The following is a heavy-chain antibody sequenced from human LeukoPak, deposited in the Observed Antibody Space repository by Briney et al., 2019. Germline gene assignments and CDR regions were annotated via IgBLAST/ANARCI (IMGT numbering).Heavy chain of an antibody. CDR2: IIPIFGTA. Sequence: GASVKVSCKASGYTFTSYGISWVRQAPGQGLEWMGGIIPIFGTANYAQKFQGRVTITADESTSTAYMELSSLRSEDTAVYYCARGRIPYQLPSFDYWGQGTLVTVSS. D-gene: IGHD2-2*01. CDR1: GYTFTSYG. J-gene: IGHJ4*02. V-gene: IGHV1-69*13. CDR3: ARGRIPYQLPSFDY.